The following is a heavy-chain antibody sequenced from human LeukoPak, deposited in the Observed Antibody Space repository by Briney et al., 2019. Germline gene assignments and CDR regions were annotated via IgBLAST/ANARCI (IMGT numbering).Heavy chain of an antibody. CDR2: ISGSGGST. V-gene: IGHV3-23*01. J-gene: IGHJ4*02. CDR1: GFTFGSYA. CDR3: AKDVMYGSGSYYNLGYFDY. Sequence: GGSLRLSCAPVGFTFGSYAMSWVRQAPGKGLKWVSAISGSGGSTYYADSVKGRFTISRDNSKNTLYLQMNSLRAEDAAVYYCAKDVMYGSGSYYNLGYFDYWGQGTLVTVSS. D-gene: IGHD3-10*01.